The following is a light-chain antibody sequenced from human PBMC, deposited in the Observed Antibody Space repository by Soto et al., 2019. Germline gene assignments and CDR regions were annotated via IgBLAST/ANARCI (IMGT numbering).Light chain of an antibody. Sequence: NSQPPFFFLTGERATSSSRPSQRVTSNALAWYQQKPGQAPRLLIYDASNRATGIPARFSGGGSGTDFTLTISSLEPEDFAVYYCQQRSNWPITFGQGTRLEIK. J-gene: IGKJ5*01. CDR3: QQRSNWPIT. CDR2: DAS. V-gene: IGKV3-11*01. CDR1: QRVTSN.